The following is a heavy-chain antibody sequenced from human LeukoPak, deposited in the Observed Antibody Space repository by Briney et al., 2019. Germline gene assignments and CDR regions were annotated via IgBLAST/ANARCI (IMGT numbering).Heavy chain of an antibody. CDR1: GYTFTNYY. D-gene: IGHD1-1*01. V-gene: IGHV1-46*01. CDR2: SNPSGDST. J-gene: IGHJ4*02. Sequence: ASVKVSCKASGYTFTNYYIHWVRQAPGHGLEWMRISNPSGDSTNYAQKFQGRVTTTRDTSTSTVYMDLSSLRSEDTAVYYCARWTTTFLDYWGQGTLVTVSS. CDR3: ARWTTTFLDY.